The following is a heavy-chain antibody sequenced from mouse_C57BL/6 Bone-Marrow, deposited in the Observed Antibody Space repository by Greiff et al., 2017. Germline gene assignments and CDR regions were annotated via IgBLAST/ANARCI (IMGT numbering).Heavy chain of an antibody. D-gene: IGHD2-5*01. Sequence: VQLQQPGTELVKPGASVKLSCKASGYTFTSYWMHWVKQRPVQGLEWIGNINPSNGGTNYNEKFKSKATLTVDKSSSTAYMQLSSLTSEDSAVYYCARGGFYYSNLYAMDYWGQGTSVTVSS. CDR1: GYTFTSYW. CDR3: ARGGFYYSNLYAMDY. J-gene: IGHJ4*01. CDR2: INPSNGGT. V-gene: IGHV1-53*01.